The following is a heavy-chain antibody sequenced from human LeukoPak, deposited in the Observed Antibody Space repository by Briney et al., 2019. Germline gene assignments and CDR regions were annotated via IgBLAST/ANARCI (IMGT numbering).Heavy chain of an antibody. D-gene: IGHD3-3*01. CDR3: ARGQRPTDITTFLTPHYYHMDV. J-gene: IGHJ6*03. V-gene: IGHV4-39*07. CDR1: GGSISSSSYY. Sequence: SETLSLTCTVSGGSISSSSYYWGWIRQPPGKGLEWIGSIYYSGSTYYNPSLKSRVTISVDTSKNQFSLKLSSVTAADTAVYYCARGQRPTDITTFLTPHYYHMDVWGGGTTVTVS. CDR2: IYYSGST.